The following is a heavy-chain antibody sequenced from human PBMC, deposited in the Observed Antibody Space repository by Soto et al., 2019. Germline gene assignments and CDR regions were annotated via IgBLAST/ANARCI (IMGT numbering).Heavy chain of an antibody. Sequence: TVGSLRLSCAASGFPFSSYAMTWVCQAPGKGMEWVSGIRNSGGGTYYADCVKGRFTSCRDNSKNTLYRKMNSLRDEDTAVYYCAKPAVAGQAYYYYDYWGQGTLVTVSS. J-gene: IGHJ4*02. CDR1: GFPFSSYA. D-gene: IGHD6-19*01. V-gene: IGHV3-23*01. CDR3: AKPAVAGQAYYYYDY. CDR2: IRNSGGGT.